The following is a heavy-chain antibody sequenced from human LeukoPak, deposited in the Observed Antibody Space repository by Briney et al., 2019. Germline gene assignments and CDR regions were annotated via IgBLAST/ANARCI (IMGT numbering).Heavy chain of an antibody. CDR2: ISGSGGST. J-gene: IGHJ4*02. CDR1: GFTFSSYA. D-gene: IGHD4-17*01. CDR3: AKLVIGYGELDY. V-gene: IGHV3-23*01. Sequence: PGASLRHSCAASGFTFSSYAMSSVRQAPGKGLEWVSAISGSGGSTYYADSVKGRFTISRDNSKNTLYLQMNSLRAEDTAVYYCAKLVIGYGELDYWGQGTLVTVSS.